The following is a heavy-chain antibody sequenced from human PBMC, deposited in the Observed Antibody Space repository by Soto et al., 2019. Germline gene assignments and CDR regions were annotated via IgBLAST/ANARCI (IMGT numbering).Heavy chain of an antibody. Sequence: PSETLSLTCTVSGGSISSGDYYWSWIRQPPGQGLEWIGYIYHSGSTYYNPSLKSRVTMSVDTSTNQFSLKLSSVTAADTAVYYCAREGETAMAYFDYWGQGMLVT. V-gene: IGHV4-30-4*01. CDR2: IYHSGST. J-gene: IGHJ4*02. CDR3: AREGETAMAYFDY. CDR1: GGSISSGDYY. D-gene: IGHD5-18*01.